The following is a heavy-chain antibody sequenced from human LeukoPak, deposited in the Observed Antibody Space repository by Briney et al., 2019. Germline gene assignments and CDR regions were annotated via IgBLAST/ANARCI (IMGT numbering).Heavy chain of an antibody. CDR2: INPSGGST. J-gene: IGHJ5*02. CDR1: GYTFTSYY. D-gene: IGHD3-9*01. Sequence: GASVKVSCKASGYTFTSYYMHWVRQAPGQGLEWMGIINPSGGSTSYAQKFQGRVTMTRDTSTSTVYMELGSLRSEDTAVYYCARPIYDILTGNMGNWFDPWGQGTLVTVSS. CDR3: ARPIYDILTGNMGNWFDP. V-gene: IGHV1-46*01.